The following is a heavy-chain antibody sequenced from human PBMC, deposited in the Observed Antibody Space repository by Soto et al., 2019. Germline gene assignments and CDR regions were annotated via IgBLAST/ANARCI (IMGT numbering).Heavy chain of an antibody. Sequence: SETLSLTCTVSGGSISSGGYYWSWIRQHPGKGLEWIGYIYYSGSTYYNPSLKSRVTISVDTSKNQFSLKLSSVTAADTAVYYCARRDASLGYCSGGSCYSDGMDVWGQGTTVT. J-gene: IGHJ6*02. CDR2: IYYSGST. V-gene: IGHV4-31*03. CDR1: GGSISSGGYY. D-gene: IGHD2-15*01. CDR3: ARRDASLGYCSGGSCYSDGMDV.